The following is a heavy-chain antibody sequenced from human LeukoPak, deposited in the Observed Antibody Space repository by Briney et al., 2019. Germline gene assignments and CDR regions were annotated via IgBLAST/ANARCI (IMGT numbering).Heavy chain of an antibody. CDR3: TRGLKGNYYSGSGTYRLFAP. Sequence: GASVKVSYKASGYTFTNYDVNWVRQAPGQGLEWVGWMNPKSNNRGYAQKFQGRVTITTDTSISTAYMELSSLRSDDTAVYYWTRGLKGNYYSGSGTYRLFAPWGQGTLVTVSS. V-gene: IGHV1-8*03. CDR2: MNPKSNNR. J-gene: IGHJ5*02. CDR1: GYTFTNYD. D-gene: IGHD3-10*01.